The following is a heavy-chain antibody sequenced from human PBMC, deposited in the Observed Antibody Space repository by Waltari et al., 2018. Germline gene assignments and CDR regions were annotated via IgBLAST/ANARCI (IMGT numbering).Heavy chain of an antibody. CDR2: INAYNGNT. J-gene: IGHJ4*01. Sequence: QVHLVQSGAEVKTPGASVKVSCKASGYTFTSYSFTWVRQAPGQGLEWMGWINAYNGNTNYPQKFQGRFTMTIDTSTTTAYMELRSLRSDDTAVYYCVRDGSGASFTFNYWGHGTLVTVSS. CDR1: GYTFTSYS. V-gene: IGHV1-18*01. CDR3: VRDGSGASFTFNY. D-gene: IGHD1-26*01.